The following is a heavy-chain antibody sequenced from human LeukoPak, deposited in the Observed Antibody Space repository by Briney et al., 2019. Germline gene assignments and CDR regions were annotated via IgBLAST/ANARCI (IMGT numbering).Heavy chain of an antibody. CDR1: GFTFSSYG. V-gene: IGHV3-30*03. CDR3: AGATNSGSYLG. D-gene: IGHD1-26*01. CDR2: ISYDGSNK. Sequence: GESLRLSCAASGFTFSSYGMHWVRQAPGKGLEWVAVISYDGSNKYYADSVKGRFTIPRDNSKNTLYLQMNSLRAEDTAVYYCAGATNSGSYLGWGQGTLVTVSS. J-gene: IGHJ4*02.